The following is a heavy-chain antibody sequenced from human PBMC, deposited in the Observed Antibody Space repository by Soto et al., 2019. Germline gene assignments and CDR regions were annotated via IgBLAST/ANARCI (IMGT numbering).Heavy chain of an antibody. D-gene: IGHD3-22*01. CDR3: ARVAYYHDSSGYFDY. CDR2: IYHSGST. Sequence: SETLSLTCAVSGYSISSGYYWGWIRQPPGKGLEWSGSIYHSGSTYHNPSLKSRVTISVDTSKNQFSLKLSSVTAADTAVYYCARVAYYHDSSGYFDYWGQGTLVTVSS. CDR1: GYSISSGYY. J-gene: IGHJ4*02. V-gene: IGHV4-38-2*01.